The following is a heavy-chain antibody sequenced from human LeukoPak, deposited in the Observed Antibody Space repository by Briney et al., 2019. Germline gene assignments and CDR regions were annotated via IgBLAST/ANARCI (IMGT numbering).Heavy chain of an antibody. J-gene: IGHJ4*02. Sequence: PGGSLRLSCVASGFTFSTYWMHWVRQAPGKGLVWVSRINSDGSSPSYADSVKGRFTISRDNAKNTLYLQMNSLRAEDTAVYYCARDRYCSGGSCYHLIDYWGQGTLATVSS. D-gene: IGHD2-15*01. CDR2: INSDGSSP. V-gene: IGHV3-74*01. CDR1: GFTFSTYW. CDR3: ARDRYCSGGSCYHLIDY.